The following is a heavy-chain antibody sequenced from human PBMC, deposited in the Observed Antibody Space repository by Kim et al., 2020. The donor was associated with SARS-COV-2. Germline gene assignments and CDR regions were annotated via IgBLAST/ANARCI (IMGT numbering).Heavy chain of an antibody. V-gene: IGHV3-33*01. D-gene: IGHD4-17*01. J-gene: IGHJ2*01. Sequence: YYGDSVKGRFTISRDNSKNTLYLQMNSLRAEDTAVYYCARYGGPGWYFDLWGRGTLVTVSS. CDR3: ARYGGPGWYFDL.